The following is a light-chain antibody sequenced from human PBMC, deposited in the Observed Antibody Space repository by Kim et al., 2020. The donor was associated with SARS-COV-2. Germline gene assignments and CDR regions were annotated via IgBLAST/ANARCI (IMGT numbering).Light chain of an antibody. CDR3: QQYGSAPPWT. CDR2: GAS. J-gene: IGKJ1*01. CDR1: QSVSSSY. Sequence: EIVLTQSPGTLSLSPGERATRSCRASQSVSSSYLAWYQQKPGQAPRLLIYGASSRATGIPDRFSGSGSGTDFTLTISRLEPEDFAVYYCQQYGSAPPWTFGQGTKVDI. V-gene: IGKV3-20*01.